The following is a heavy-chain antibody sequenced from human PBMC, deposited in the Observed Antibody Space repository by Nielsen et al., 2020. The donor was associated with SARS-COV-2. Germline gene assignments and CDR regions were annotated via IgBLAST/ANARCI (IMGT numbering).Heavy chain of an antibody. D-gene: IGHD3-22*01. J-gene: IGHJ4*02. CDR1: GFTFSDYY. CDR3: ARESDSSGYCFDY. V-gene: IGHV3-11*06. CDR2: ISSSSSYI. Sequence: GESLKISCAASGFTFSDYYMSWIRQAPGKGLEWVSYISSSSSYIYYADSVKGRFTISRDNAKNSLYLQMNSLRAEDTAVYYCARESDSSGYCFDYWGQGTLVTVSS.